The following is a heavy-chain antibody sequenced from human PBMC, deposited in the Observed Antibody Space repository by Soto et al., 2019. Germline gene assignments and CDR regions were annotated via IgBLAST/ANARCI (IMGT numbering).Heavy chain of an antibody. CDR1: GASIRSYY. CDR2: IYYSGIT. D-gene: IGHD6-19*01. Sequence: QVQLQESGPGLVKPSETLSLTCTVSGASIRSYYWSRIRQPPGKGLEWIGYIYYSGITNYNPSLKSRVTISLDTSKSQFSLRVTSVTAADTAVYYCAKEVAATFNGFDVWSQGTMVTVSS. V-gene: IGHV4-59*01. CDR3: AKEVAATFNGFDV. J-gene: IGHJ3*01.